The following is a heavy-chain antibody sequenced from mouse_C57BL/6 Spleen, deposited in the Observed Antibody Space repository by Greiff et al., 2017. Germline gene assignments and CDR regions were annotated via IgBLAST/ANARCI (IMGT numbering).Heavy chain of an antibody. CDR3: ARWGAPDY. V-gene: IGHV1-69*01. CDR1: GYTFTSYW. CDR2: IDPSDSYT. J-gene: IGHJ2*01. Sequence: QVQLQQPGAELVMPGASVKLSCKASGYTFTSYWMHWVKQRPGQGLEWIGEIDPSDSYTNYNQKFKGKSTLTVDKSSSTAYMQLSSLTSEDSAVYYYARWGAPDYWGQGTTLTVSS.